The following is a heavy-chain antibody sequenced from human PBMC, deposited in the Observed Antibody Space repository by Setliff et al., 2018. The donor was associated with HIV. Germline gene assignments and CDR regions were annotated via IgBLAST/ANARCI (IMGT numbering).Heavy chain of an antibody. CDR2: ISAGGGSS. CDR1: GFTFSSYT. Sequence: GGSLRLSCAASGFTFSSYTMNWVRQAPGKGLEWVSSISAGGGSSDYADSVKGRFTIFRDNLKNTLFLQMNGLRVEDTAVYYCAREGLSDYDYVGYYDYWGQGTLVTVS. D-gene: IGHD5-12*01. V-gene: IGHV3-23*01. J-gene: IGHJ4*02. CDR3: AREGLSDYDYVGYYDY.